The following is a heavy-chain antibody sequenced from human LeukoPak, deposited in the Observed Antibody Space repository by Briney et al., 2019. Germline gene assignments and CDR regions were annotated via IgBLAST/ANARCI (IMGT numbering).Heavy chain of an antibody. D-gene: IGHD2-2*01. V-gene: IGHV3-23*01. CDR2: ISGSGGST. J-gene: IGHJ4*02. CDR3: AKDQDIVVVPAILD. CDR1: GFTFSSYA. Sequence: GGSLRLSCAASGFTFSSYAMSWVRQAPGKGLEWVSAISGSGGSTYYADSVKGRLTISRDNSKNTLYLQMNSLRAEDTAVYYCAKDQDIVVVPAILDWGQGTLVTVSS.